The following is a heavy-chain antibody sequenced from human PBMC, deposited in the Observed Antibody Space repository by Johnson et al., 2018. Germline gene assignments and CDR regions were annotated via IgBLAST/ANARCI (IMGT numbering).Heavy chain of an antibody. CDR1: GFTFSSYT. J-gene: IGHJ3*02. CDR3: ARDSSDYGDAFDI. D-gene: IGHD4-17*01. V-gene: IGHV3-21*01. CDR2: ISNIFSYI. Sequence: VQLVESGGGLVKPGGSLRVSCAASGFTFSSYTMNWVRQAPGKGLEWVSSISNIFSYIYYADSVKGRFTISRDDAKNSLYLQMNTLRAEDTAVYYCARDSSDYGDAFDIWGQGTMVTVSS.